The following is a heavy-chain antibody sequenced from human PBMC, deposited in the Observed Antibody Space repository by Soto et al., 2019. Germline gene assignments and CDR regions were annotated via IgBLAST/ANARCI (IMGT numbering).Heavy chain of an antibody. J-gene: IGHJ6*02. D-gene: IGHD1-26*01. CDR2: TYYSWNT. Sequence: SETLSLTCTVSNGSINNYYLSWIRQPPGKGLEWIGYTYYSWNTKYNPSLKSRGTISVDTSKNQFSLKLTCVTAADTAVYYCARDLGVGDYYYYYGMDVWGQGTTVTVSS. V-gene: IGHV4-59*01. CDR1: NGSINNYY. CDR3: ARDLGVGDYYYYYGMDV.